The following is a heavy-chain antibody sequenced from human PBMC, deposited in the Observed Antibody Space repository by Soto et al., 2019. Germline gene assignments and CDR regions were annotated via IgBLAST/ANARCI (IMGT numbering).Heavy chain of an antibody. CDR2: IIPIFGTA. D-gene: IGHD3-22*01. Sequence: QVQLVQSGAEVKKPGSSVKVSCKASGGTFSSYAISWVRQAPGQGLEWMGGIIPIFGTANYAQKFQGRVTITADESTSKAYMELSSLRSEDTAVYYCARQDSNYYDSSGYLQFDYWGQGTLVTVSS. CDR3: ARQDSNYYDSSGYLQFDY. V-gene: IGHV1-69*01. J-gene: IGHJ4*02. CDR1: GGTFSSYA.